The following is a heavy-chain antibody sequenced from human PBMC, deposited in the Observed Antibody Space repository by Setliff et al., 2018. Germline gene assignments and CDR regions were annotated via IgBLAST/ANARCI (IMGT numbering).Heavy chain of an antibody. V-gene: IGHV4-31*03. J-gene: IGHJ4*02. CDR2: IYYSGTT. CDR1: GGSISSGTYY. Sequence: PSETLSLTCTVSGGSISSGTYYWSWIRQHPGKGLEWIGYIYYSGTTYYNPSLKRRVTISLDTSKNQFSLNLSSVTAADTAVYYCARGTFDTRGYFPYPIGYWGQGALVTVSS. CDR3: ARGTFDTRGYFPYPIGY. D-gene: IGHD3-22*01.